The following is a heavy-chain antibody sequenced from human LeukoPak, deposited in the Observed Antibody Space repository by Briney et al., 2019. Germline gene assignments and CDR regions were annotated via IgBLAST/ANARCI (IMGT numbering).Heavy chain of an antibody. D-gene: IGHD3-9*01. CDR3: AKGTYYDILTGYYLSP. Sequence: GGSLRLSCAASGFTFSSYAMSWVRQAPGKGLEWVSVISGSGGSTYYADSVKGRFTISRDNSKNTLYLQMNSLRAEDTAVYYCAKGTYYDILTGYYLSPWGQGTLVTVSS. V-gene: IGHV3-23*01. CDR1: GFTFSSYA. J-gene: IGHJ5*02. CDR2: ISGSGGST.